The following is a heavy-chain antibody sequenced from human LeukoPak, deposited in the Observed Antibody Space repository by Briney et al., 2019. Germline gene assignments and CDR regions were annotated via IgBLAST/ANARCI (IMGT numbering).Heavy chain of an antibody. CDR2: IIPIFGTA. D-gene: IGHD3-22*01. CDR3: ARARITMIVVAAFDI. J-gene: IGHJ3*02. Sequence: ASVKVSCKASGYTFTGYYMHWVRQAPGQGLEWMGGIIPIFGTANYAQKFQGRVTITADESTSTAYMELSSLRSEDTAVYYCARARITMIVVAAFDIWGQGTMVTVSS. CDR1: GYTFTGYY. V-gene: IGHV1-69*13.